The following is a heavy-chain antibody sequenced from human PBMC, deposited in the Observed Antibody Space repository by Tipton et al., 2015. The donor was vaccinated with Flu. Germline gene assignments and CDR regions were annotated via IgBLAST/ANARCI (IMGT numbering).Heavy chain of an antibody. CDR2: IFHSGNA. CDR3: ARRDFSNYVSDPKNWFDP. V-gene: IGHV4-39*07. Sequence: TLSLTCSVSGSSIRSSNYYWGWIRQPPGKGLEWIGNIFHSGNAFHNPSLKSRVTISVDTSKNQISLKLRSVTAADTAVYYCARRDFSNYVSDPKNWFDPWGQGTLVTVSS. D-gene: IGHD4-11*01. CDR1: GSSIRSSNYY. J-gene: IGHJ5*02.